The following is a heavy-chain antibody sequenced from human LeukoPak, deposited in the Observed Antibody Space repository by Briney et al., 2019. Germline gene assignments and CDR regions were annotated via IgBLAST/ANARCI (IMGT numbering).Heavy chain of an antibody. V-gene: IGHV3-43D*03. Sequence: GGSLRLSCAASGCTFDDYAMHWVRQAPGKGLEWVSLITWDGGSTYYADSVKGRFTISRDNSKNSLYLQMNSLRADDTSLYYCAKDMAAYYYASGNIDYWGQGTLVTVSS. CDR1: GCTFDDYA. J-gene: IGHJ4*02. D-gene: IGHD3-10*01. CDR2: ITWDGGST. CDR3: AKDMAAYYYASGNIDY.